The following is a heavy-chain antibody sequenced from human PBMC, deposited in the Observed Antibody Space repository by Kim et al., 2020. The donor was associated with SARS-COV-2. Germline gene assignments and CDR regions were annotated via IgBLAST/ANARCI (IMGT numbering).Heavy chain of an antibody. D-gene: IGHD3-10*01. CDR1: GFTFSSYA. CDR2: ISGSGGST. CDR3: AKDPGITMVRGGYSRYYYYYGMDV. V-gene: IGHV3-23*01. Sequence: GGSLRLSCAASGFTFSSYAMSWVRQAPGKGLGWVSAISGSGGSTYYADSVKGRFTISRDNSKNTLYLQMNSLRAEDTAVYYCAKDPGITMVRGGYSRYYYYYGMDVWGQGTTVTVSS. J-gene: IGHJ6*02.